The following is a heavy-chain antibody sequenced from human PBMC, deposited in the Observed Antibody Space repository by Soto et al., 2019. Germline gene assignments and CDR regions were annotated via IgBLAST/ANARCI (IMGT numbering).Heavy chain of an antibody. CDR1: GFTFSSYS. J-gene: IGHJ3*02. D-gene: IGHD6-19*01. CDR2: ISSSSSYI. V-gene: IGHV3-21*03. Sequence: EVQLVESGGGLVKPGGSLRLSCAASGFTFSSYSMNWVRQAPGKGLEWVSSISSSSSYIYYADSVKGRFTISRDNDKNSLDLEMNSLRAVGTALCYSARDRRIGYFGICGQGSIVPVSS. CDR3: ARDRRIGYFGI.